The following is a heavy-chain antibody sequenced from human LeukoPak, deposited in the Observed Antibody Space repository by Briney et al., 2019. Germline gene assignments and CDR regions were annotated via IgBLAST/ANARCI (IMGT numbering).Heavy chain of an antibody. CDR1: GFNFKKVW. V-gene: IGHV3-15*07. J-gene: IGHJ4*02. CDR2: IKSETDNGTI. D-gene: IGHD3-22*01. Sequence: GGSLRLSCTASGFNFKKVWMNWVRQASGRGLQWVGRIKSETDNGTIDYAAPVKGRFTISRDDSRNTVYLHMNSLKVDDAAVYYCATDYYDTAGHYKDYWGQGTLVTVSS. CDR3: ATDYYDTAGHYKDY.